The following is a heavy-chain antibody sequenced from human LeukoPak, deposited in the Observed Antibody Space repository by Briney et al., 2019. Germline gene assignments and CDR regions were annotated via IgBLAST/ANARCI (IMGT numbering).Heavy chain of an antibody. Sequence: PSETLSLTCAVSISSITSGHYWGWIRQPPGKGLEWIGTINHSGNTYYNPSLKSRVTMSVDTSKNQFSLKLNSVTAADTAVYYCARGAPSDYWGQGTLVTVSS. V-gene: IGHV4-38-2*01. CDR2: INHSGNT. J-gene: IGHJ4*02. CDR3: ARGAPSDY. CDR1: ISSITSGHY.